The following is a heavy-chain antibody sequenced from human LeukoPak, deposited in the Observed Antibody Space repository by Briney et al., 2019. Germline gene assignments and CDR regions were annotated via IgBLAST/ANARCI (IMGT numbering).Heavy chain of an antibody. CDR2: ISGSGGST. CDR1: GFTFGSYA. Sequence: GGSLRLSCAASGFTFGSYAMSWVRQAPGKGLEWVSAISGSGGSTYYADSVKGRFTISRDNSKNTLYLQMNSLRAEDTAVYYCAKDRGSSGWYHPFDYWGQGTLVTVSS. D-gene: IGHD6-19*01. J-gene: IGHJ4*02. V-gene: IGHV3-23*01. CDR3: AKDRGSSGWYHPFDY.